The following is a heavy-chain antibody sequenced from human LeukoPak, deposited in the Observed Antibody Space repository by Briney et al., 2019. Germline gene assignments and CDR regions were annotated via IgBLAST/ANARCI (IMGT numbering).Heavy chain of an antibody. CDR3: AKDLDDFWSGFSY. J-gene: IGHJ4*02. CDR1: GFTFSSYA. V-gene: IGHV3-23*01. CDR2: ISGSGGST. D-gene: IGHD3-3*01. Sequence: GGSLRLSCAASGFTFSSYAMSWVRQAPGKGPEWVSAISGSGGSTYYADSVKGRFTISRDNSKNTLYLQMNSLRAEDTAVYYCAKDLDDFWSGFSYWGQGTLVTVSS.